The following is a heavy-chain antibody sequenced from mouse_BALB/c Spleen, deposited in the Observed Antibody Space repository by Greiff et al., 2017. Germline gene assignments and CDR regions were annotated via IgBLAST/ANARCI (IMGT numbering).Heavy chain of an antibody. CDR1: GYSITSGYS. D-gene: IGHD2-4*01. V-gene: IGHV3-1*02. J-gene: IGHJ4*01. CDR2: IHYSGST. Sequence: EVHLVESGPDLVKPSQSLSLTCTVTGYSITSGYSWHWIRQFPGNKLEWMGYIHYSGSTNYNPSLKSRISITRDTSKNQFFLQLNSVTTEDTATYYCASLYYDYDGSYAMDYWGQGTSVTVSS. CDR3: ASLYYDYDGSYAMDY.